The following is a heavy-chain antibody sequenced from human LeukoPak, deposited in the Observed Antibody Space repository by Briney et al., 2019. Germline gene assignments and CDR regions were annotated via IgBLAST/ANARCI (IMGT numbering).Heavy chain of an antibody. CDR2: ISSEGSPI. Sequence: GGSLRLSCAASGFTITTYALHWVRQAPGKGLEWVAVISSEGSPIFYANSVKGRFTISRDNSKNTLYLQMNSLRAEDTAVYYCARDRFDALDYWGQGTLVTVSS. V-gene: IGHV3-30*04. CDR1: GFTITTYA. CDR3: ARDRFDALDY. D-gene: IGHD3-10*01. J-gene: IGHJ4*02.